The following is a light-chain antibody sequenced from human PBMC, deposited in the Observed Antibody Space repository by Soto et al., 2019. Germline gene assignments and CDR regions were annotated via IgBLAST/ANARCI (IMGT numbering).Light chain of an antibody. Sequence: VLTQSPGTLSLSPGERTTLSCRASQNIRGNELAWYQQKPGQPPRLLIYRGSSRAPGIPDRFSGRGSGTECTLTISRLEPEDFEVYYCQDYGTSAPWTFGQGTRVEIK. J-gene: IGKJ1*01. CDR3: QDYGTSAPWT. CDR1: QNIRGNE. CDR2: RGS. V-gene: IGKV3-20*01.